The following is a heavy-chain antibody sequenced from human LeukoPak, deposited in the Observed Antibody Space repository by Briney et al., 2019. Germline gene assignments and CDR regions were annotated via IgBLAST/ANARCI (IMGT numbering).Heavy chain of an antibody. CDR3: ARSITIFGVVMDV. Sequence: SETLSLTCTVSGGSISSYYWCWVRQPPGKGLEWIGYIYYSGSTNYNPSLKSRVTISVDTSKNQFSLELSSVTAADTAVYYCARSITIFGVVMDVWGQGTTVTVSS. J-gene: IGHJ6*02. CDR1: GGSISSYY. CDR2: IYYSGST. D-gene: IGHD3-3*01. V-gene: IGHV4-59*08.